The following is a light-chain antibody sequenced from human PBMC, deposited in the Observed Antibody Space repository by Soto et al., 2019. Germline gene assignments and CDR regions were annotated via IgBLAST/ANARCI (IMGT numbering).Light chain of an antibody. CDR3: QQYGSSSWT. CDR2: SGY. V-gene: IGKV3-20*01. J-gene: IGKJ1*01. Sequence: FVVTQSPDTLSLSPGETATLSCRASQSVSSSVAWYQHKPGQSPRLVVYSGYKRSPGIPARFSGSGSGTEFTLTISRLEPEDFAVYYCQQYGSSSWTFGQGTKVDIK. CDR1: QSVSSSV.